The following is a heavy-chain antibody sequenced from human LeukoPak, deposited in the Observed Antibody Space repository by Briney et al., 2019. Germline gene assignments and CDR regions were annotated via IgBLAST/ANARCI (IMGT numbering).Heavy chain of an antibody. D-gene: IGHD6-13*01. J-gene: IGHJ4*02. CDR3: ARDPRSSNSWYNFDY. CDR1: GFTFSSYA. CDR2: ISYDGSNK. V-gene: IGHV3-30-3*01. Sequence: GRSLRLSCAASGFTFSSYAMHWVRQVPGKGLEWVAVISYDGSNKFYADSVKGRFTISRDNSKNTLYLRMNSLRAEDTAVYYCARDPRSSNSWYNFDYWGQGTLVTVSS.